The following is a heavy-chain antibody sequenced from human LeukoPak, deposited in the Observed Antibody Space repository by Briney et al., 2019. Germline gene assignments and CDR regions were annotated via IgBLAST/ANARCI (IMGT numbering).Heavy chain of an antibody. CDR3: ARDQLYYDILTGYYPVYFDY. CDR1: GGSISSGNYY. D-gene: IGHD3-9*01. Sequence: SETLSLTCTVSGGSISSGNYYWSWIRQPAGKGLEWIGRIYTSGSTNYNPSLKSRVTISVDTSKNQFSLKLSSVTAADTAVYYCARDQLYYDILTGYYPVYFDYWGQGTLVTVSS. J-gene: IGHJ4*02. CDR2: IYTSGST. V-gene: IGHV4-61*02.